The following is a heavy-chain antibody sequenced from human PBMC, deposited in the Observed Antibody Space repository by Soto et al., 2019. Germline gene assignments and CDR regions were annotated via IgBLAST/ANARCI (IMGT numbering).Heavy chain of an antibody. Sequence: QVTLKESGPVLVKPTETLTLTCTVSGFSLSNARMGVSWIRQPPGKALEWLAHIFSNDEKSYSTSLKSRLTISKDTSKSQVVLTRTNRDPVDTATYYCARMATYGSGGRWFDPWGHGTLVTVSS. V-gene: IGHV2-26*01. J-gene: IGHJ5*02. CDR3: ARMATYGSGGRWFDP. D-gene: IGHD3-10*01. CDR2: IFSNDEK. CDR1: GFSLSNARMG.